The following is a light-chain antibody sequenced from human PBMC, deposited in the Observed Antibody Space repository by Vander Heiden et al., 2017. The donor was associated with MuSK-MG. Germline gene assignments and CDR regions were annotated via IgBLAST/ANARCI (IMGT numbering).Light chain of an antibody. J-gene: IGLJ1*01. V-gene: IGLV1-47*02. Sequence: QSVLTQPPSASGTPGQRFTISCSGSSSNIGSNYVYWYQQLPGTAPKLLIYSNNQRPSGVPDRFSGSKSGTSASLAISGLRSEDEADYYCAAWDDSLSGFYVFGTGTKVTVL. CDR3: AAWDDSLSGFYV. CDR1: SSNIGSNY. CDR2: SNN.